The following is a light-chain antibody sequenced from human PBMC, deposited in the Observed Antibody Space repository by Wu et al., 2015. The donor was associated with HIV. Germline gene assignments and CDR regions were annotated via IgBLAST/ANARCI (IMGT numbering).Light chain of an antibody. Sequence: EIVMTQSPATLSLSPGERATLSCRASQSVSSSYLSWYQQKPGQAPRLLVYGASIRATGIPARFSGSGSGTDFALTIRSLQPEDFAVYYCQQDYNLPYSFGLGDQAGDQT. J-gene: IGKJ2*03. V-gene: IGKV3/OR2-268*02. CDR3: QQDYNLPYS. CDR2: GAS. CDR1: QSVSSSY.